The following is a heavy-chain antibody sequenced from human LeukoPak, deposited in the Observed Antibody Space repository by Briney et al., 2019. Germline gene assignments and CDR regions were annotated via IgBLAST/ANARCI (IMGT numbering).Heavy chain of an antibody. D-gene: IGHD6-6*01. J-gene: IGHJ4*02. CDR1: GGSISSGGYY. CDR3: ASFNSSSSNFDY. V-gene: IGHV4-30-2*01. Sequence: SETLSLTCTVSGGSISSGGYYWSWIRQPPGKGPEWIGYIYHSGSTYYNPSLKSRVTISVDRSKNQFSLKLSSVTAADTAVYYCASFNSSSSNFDYWGQGTLVTVSS. CDR2: IYHSGST.